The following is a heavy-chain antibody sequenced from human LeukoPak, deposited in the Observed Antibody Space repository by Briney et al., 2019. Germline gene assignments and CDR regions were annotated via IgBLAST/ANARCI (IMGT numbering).Heavy chain of an antibody. CDR1: GFTFSSYA. D-gene: IGHD3-22*01. J-gene: IGHJ5*02. CDR2: ISYDGSNK. V-gene: IGHV3-30-3*01. CDR3: ARDGWFDDSSGYFFVPGSGWFDP. Sequence: GGSLRLSCAASGFTFSSYAMHWVRQAPGKGLEWVAVISYDGSNKYYADSVKGRFTISRDNSKNTLYLQMNSLRSDDTAVYYCARDGWFDDSSGYFFVPGSGWFDPWCQGTLVTVSS.